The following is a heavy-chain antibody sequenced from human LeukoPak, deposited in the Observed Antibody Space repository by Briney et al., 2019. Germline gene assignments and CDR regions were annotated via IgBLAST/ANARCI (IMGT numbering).Heavy chain of an antibody. V-gene: IGHV4-4*02. J-gene: IGHJ4*02. CDR1: GGSISSTNW. CDR3: ARLDWGSGGSGSFDY. Sequence: SGTLSLSCGVSGGSISSTNWWSWVRQPPGQGLEWIGEISLTGRTNYNPSLKSRVTISVDTSKNQLSLKLTSVTAADTAVYYCARLDWGSGGSGSFDYWGQGTLVTVSS. D-gene: IGHD7-27*01. CDR2: ISLTGRT.